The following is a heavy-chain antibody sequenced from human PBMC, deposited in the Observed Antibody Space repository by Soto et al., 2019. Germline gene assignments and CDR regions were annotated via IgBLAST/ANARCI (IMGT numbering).Heavy chain of an antibody. CDR1: GGTFSSYA. J-gene: IGHJ4*02. D-gene: IGHD3-3*01. V-gene: IGHV1-69*01. CDR3: AFSVGPPLEWLSPLGY. Sequence: QVQLVQSGAEVKKPGSSVKVSCKASGGTFSSYAISWVRQAPGQGLEWMGGIIPIFGTANYAQKLQGRVTITADESTSTAYMELSSLRSEDTAVYYCAFSVGPPLEWLSPLGYWGQGTLVTVSS. CDR2: IIPIFGTA.